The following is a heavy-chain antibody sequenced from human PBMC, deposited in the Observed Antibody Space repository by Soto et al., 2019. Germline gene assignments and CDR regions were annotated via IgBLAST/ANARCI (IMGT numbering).Heavy chain of an antibody. CDR1: GGSISSGGYS. V-gene: IGHV4-30-2*01. D-gene: IGHD3-3*01. J-gene: IGHJ5*02. CDR3: ARGDGSYYDFWSGYYRGIWFDP. CDR2: IYHSGST. Sequence: LSLTCAVSGGSISSGGYSWSWIRQPPGKGLEWIGYIYHSGSTYYNPSLKGRVTISVDRSKNQFSLKLSSVTAADTAVYYCARGDGSYYDFWSGYYRGIWFDPWGQGTLVTVSS.